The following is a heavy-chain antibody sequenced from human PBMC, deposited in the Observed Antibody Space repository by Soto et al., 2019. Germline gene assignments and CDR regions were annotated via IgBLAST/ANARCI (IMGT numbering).Heavy chain of an antibody. J-gene: IGHJ5*02. V-gene: IGHV1-69*13. CDR2: IIPLFGTT. D-gene: IGHD6-13*01. Sequence: AASVNVSCKASGGTFSSYAISWVRQAPGRGLEWMGGIIPLFGTTNYAQKFRGRVTVTADESTSTVYMEVRSLRFEDTAVYYCARAHGSSWYNWFDPWGQGTLVTVSS. CDR3: ARAHGSSWYNWFDP. CDR1: GGTFSSYA.